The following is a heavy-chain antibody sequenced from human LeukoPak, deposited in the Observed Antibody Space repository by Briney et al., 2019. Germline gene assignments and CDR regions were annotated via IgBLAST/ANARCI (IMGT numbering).Heavy chain of an antibody. CDR3: AKDPGYYDSSGYYYDHDAFDI. Sequence: GGSLRLSCAASGFTFSSYAMSWVRQAPGKGLEWVSAIGGSGGSTYYADSVKGRFTISRDNSKNTLYLQMNSLRAEDTAVYYCAKDPGYYDSSGYYYDHDAFDIWGQGTMVTVSS. V-gene: IGHV3-23*01. CDR2: IGGSGGST. CDR1: GFTFSSYA. D-gene: IGHD3-22*01. J-gene: IGHJ3*02.